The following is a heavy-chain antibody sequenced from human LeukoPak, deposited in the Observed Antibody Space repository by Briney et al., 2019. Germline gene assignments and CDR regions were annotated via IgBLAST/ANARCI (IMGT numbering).Heavy chain of an antibody. D-gene: IGHD4-23*01. V-gene: IGHV1-69*13. CDR2: ITPMFGTA. Sequence: SVKVSCKASGYTFTGYYMHWVRQAPGQGLEWMGGITPMFGTAKYAQKFQGRVTITAVESMSTAYMELSSLRSEDTAVYYCARGWLAETTVVTPYNYWGQGALVTVSS. J-gene: IGHJ4*02. CDR1: GYTFTGYY. CDR3: ARGWLAETTVVTPYNY.